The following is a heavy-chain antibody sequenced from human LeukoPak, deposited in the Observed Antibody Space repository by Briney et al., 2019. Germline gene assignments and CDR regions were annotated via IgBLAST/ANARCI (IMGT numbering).Heavy chain of an antibody. D-gene: IGHD2-15*01. CDR3: ARRGWYRFCDY. CDR2: INHSGSS. Sequence: SETLSLTCAVYGGSFSGYYWSWIRQPPGKGLEWIGEINHSGSSNYNPSLKSRVTISVETSKNQLSLKLSSVTAADTAVYYCARRGWYRFCDYWGQGTLVTVSS. J-gene: IGHJ4*02. CDR1: GGSFSGYY. V-gene: IGHV4-34*01.